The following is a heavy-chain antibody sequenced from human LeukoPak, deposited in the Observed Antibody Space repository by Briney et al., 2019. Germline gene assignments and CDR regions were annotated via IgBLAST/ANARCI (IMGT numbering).Heavy chain of an antibody. V-gene: IGHV4-38-2*02. CDR3: ARAAPRWTYYDFWSGLVY. CDR1: GYSISSGYY. Sequence: SETLSLTCTVSGYSISSGYYWGWIRQPPGKGLEWIGSIYHSGSTYYNPSLKSRVTISVDTSKNQFSLKLSSVTAADTAVYYCARAAPRWTYYDFWSGLVYWGQGTLVTVSS. D-gene: IGHD3-3*01. J-gene: IGHJ4*02. CDR2: IYHSGST.